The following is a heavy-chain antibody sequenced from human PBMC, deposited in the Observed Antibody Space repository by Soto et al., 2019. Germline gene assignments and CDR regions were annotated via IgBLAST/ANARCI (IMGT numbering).Heavy chain of an antibody. CDR1: GYTFTSYD. J-gene: IGHJ3*02. V-gene: IGHV1-8*01. CDR2: MNPNRGNT. Sequence: ASVKVSCKASGYTFTSYDINWVRQATGQGLEWMGWMNPNRGNTGYAQKFQGRVTMTRNTSISTAYMELSSLRSEDTAVYYCASSSSWYGPDAFDIWGQGTMVTVSS. CDR3: ASSSSWYGPDAFDI. D-gene: IGHD6-13*01.